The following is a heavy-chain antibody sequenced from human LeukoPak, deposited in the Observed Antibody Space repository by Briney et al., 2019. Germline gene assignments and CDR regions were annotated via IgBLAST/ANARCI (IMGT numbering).Heavy chain of an antibody. CDR2: ISGSGGTT. V-gene: IGHV3-23*01. CDR1: GFTFSSYV. D-gene: IGHD2-2*03. J-gene: IGHJ4*02. CDR3: AKPPLDRGIFSFSLNF. Sequence: GGSLRLSCAASGFTFSSYVMTWVRQAPGKRLEWVSGISGSGGTTYYADSVKGRFTISRDNSKNILYLQMNSLRAEDTAVYYCAKPPLDRGIFSFSLNFWGQGTLVTVSS.